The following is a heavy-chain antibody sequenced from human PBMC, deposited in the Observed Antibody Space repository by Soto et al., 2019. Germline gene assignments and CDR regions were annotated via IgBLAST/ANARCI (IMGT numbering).Heavy chain of an antibody. CDR1: GFTFNHYA. CDR3: AKDSTVTTSLYFYYYGFDV. V-gene: IGHV3-23*01. Sequence: VQLLESGGGLVQPGGSLRLACTASGFTFNHYAMSWVRQAPGKGLEWVSAVSGRGGSTKYADSVKGRFIISRDNSNSTLYLQMDSLRGEDTAVHYCAKDSTVTTSLYFYYYGFDVWGQGTTVTVSS. J-gene: IGHJ6*02. D-gene: IGHD4-17*01. CDR2: VSGRGGST.